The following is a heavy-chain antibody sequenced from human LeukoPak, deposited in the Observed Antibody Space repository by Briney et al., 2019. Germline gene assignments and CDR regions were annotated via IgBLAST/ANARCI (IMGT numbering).Heavy chain of an antibody. CDR2: IYSGGNT. Sequence: GGTLRLSCAASGFTFSSYGMSWVRQAPGQGLEWVSVIYSGGNTYYADSVKGRFTISRDNSKNTVYLQMNSLRAEDTAMYFCARAGGYSSGYWDYWGQGALVTVSS. V-gene: IGHV3-53*01. CDR1: GFTFSSYG. CDR3: ARAGGYSSGYWDY. D-gene: IGHD3-22*01. J-gene: IGHJ4*02.